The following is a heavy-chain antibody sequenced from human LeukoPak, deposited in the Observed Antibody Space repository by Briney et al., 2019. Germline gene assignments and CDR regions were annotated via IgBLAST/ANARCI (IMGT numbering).Heavy chain of an antibody. Sequence: GASVKDSCKASGGTFSSYAISWVRQAPGQGLEWMGRIIPIFGTANYAQKFQGRGTITTDESTSTAYMELSSLRSEDTAVYYCVRMRIYRDYVDFDSWGQGTLVTVSS. CDR3: VRMRIYRDYVDFDS. J-gene: IGHJ4*02. CDR1: GGTFSSYA. V-gene: IGHV1-69*05. D-gene: IGHD5-12*01. CDR2: IIPIFGTA.